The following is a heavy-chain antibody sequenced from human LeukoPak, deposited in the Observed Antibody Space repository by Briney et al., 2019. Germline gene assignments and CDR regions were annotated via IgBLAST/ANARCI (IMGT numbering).Heavy chain of an antibody. CDR3: AGGIAVVTAIPVTWFDP. Sequence: SETLSLTCTVSGGSISSGGYYWIWIRQPPGKGLEWIGNIFYSGTTYYTPSLKSRVTISADTSKNQFSLKLSSVTAADTAVYYCAGGIAVVTAIPVTWFDPWGQGTLVTVSS. J-gene: IGHJ5*02. V-gene: IGHV4-31*03. CDR1: GGSISSGGYY. D-gene: IGHD2-21*02. CDR2: IFYSGTT.